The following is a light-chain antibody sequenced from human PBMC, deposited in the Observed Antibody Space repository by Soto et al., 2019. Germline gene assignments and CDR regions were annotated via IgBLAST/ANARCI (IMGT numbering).Light chain of an antibody. J-gene: IGLJ1*01. V-gene: IGLV2-8*01. CDR2: EVT. CDR1: ASDIGRYNY. CDR3: NSSVGSNYYV. Sequence: QSVLTQPPSASGSPGQSVTISCIGTASDIGRYNYVSWYQHHPGKAPKLIIYEVTKRPSGVPDRFSGSKSGNTASLTVSGLQADDEAHYYCNSSVGSNYYVFGNGTKVTVL.